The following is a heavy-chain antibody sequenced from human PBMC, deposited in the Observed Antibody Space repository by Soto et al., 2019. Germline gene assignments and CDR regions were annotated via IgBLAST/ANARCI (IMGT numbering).Heavy chain of an antibody. CDR3: ARGPLRYFDRYYFDY. Sequence: GGSLRLSCAASGFTFSSYGMHWVRQAPGKGLEWVAVISYDGSNKYYADSVKGRFTISRDNSKNTLYLQMNSLRAEDTAVYYCARGPLRYFDRYYFDYWGQGTLVTVSS. CDR2: ISYDGSNK. CDR1: GFTFSSYG. D-gene: IGHD3-9*01. J-gene: IGHJ4*02. V-gene: IGHV3-30*03.